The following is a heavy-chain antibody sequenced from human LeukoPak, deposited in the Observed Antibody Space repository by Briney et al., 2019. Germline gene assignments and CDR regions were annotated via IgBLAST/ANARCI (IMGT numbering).Heavy chain of an antibody. Sequence: SVKVSCKASGGTFSSYAISWVRQAPGQGLEWMGGIIPIFGTANYAQKFQGRVTITADESTSTAYMELSGLRSEDTAVYYCARGSNSSGWSLYYYYYGMDVWGQGTTVTVSS. V-gene: IGHV1-69*13. CDR2: IIPIFGTA. CDR1: GGTFSSYA. D-gene: IGHD6-19*01. J-gene: IGHJ6*02. CDR3: ARGSNSSGWSLYYYYYGMDV.